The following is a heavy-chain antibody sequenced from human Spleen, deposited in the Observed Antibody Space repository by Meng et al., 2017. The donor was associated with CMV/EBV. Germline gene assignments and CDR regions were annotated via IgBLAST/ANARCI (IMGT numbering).Heavy chain of an antibody. CDR1: GFTFDDYG. V-gene: IGHV3-20*04. CDR2: INWNGGST. J-gene: IGHJ4*02. CDR3: ARRDGAKGPDY. D-gene: IGHD4/OR15-4a*01. Sequence: LYCAASGFTFDDYGMSWVRQAPGKGLEWVSGINWNGGSTGYADSVKGRFTISRDNAKNSLYLQMNSLRAEDTALYYCARRDGAKGPDYWGQGSLVTVSS.